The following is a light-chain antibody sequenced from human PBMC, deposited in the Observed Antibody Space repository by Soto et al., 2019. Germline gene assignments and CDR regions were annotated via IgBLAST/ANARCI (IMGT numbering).Light chain of an antibody. V-gene: IGLV1-40*01. Sequence: QSVLTQPPSVSGAPGQRVTISCTGSSSNIGAGYDVHWYQQLPGTAPKLLIYGNSNRPSRVPDRFSGSKSGTSASLAITGLQAEDEADYYCQSYDSSLSVSYVFGTGTKLTVL. CDR2: GNS. J-gene: IGLJ1*01. CDR3: QSYDSSLSVSYV. CDR1: SSNIGAGYD.